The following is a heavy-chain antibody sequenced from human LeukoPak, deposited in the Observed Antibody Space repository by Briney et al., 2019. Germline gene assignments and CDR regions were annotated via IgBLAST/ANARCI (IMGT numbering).Heavy chain of an antibody. CDR2: IYYSGST. D-gene: IGHD6-19*01. J-gene: IGHJ4*02. V-gene: IGHV4-59*08. Sequence: SETLSLTCTVSGGPISSYYWSWILQPPGKGLEWIGYIYYSGSTNYNPSLKSRVTISVDTSKNQFSLKLSSVTAAGTAVYYCARHATYSSGWYGDDYFFDYWGQRTLVTVSS. CDR3: ARHATYSSGWYGDDYFFDY. CDR1: GGPISSYY.